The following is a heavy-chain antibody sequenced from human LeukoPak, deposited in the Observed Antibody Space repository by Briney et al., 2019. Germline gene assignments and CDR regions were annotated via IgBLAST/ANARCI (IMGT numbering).Heavy chain of an antibody. V-gene: IGHV3-21*05. Sequence: GGSLRLSCAASGFTLSTSEMNWVRQAPGKGLEWVSYISSSSSYIYYADSVKGRFTISRDNAKNSLYLQMNSLRAEDTAVYYCARDLYGGANDYWGQGTLVTVSS. CDR1: GFTLSTSE. J-gene: IGHJ4*02. CDR2: ISSSSSYI. CDR3: ARDLYGGANDY. D-gene: IGHD3-16*01.